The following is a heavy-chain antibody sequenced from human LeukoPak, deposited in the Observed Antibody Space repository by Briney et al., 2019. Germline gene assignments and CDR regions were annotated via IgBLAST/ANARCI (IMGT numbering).Heavy chain of an antibody. J-gene: IGHJ4*02. CDR1: GYTFTSYG. D-gene: IGHD6-19*01. V-gene: IGHV1-18*01. CDR3: ARDSYSSGWYSSSGNDY. CDR2: ISAYNGNT. Sequence: ASVTVSCKASGYTFTSYGISWVRQAPGQGLEWMGWISAYNGNTNYAQKLQGRVTMTTDTSTSTAYMELRSLRSDDTAVYYCARDSYSSGWYSSSGNDYWGQGTLVTVSS.